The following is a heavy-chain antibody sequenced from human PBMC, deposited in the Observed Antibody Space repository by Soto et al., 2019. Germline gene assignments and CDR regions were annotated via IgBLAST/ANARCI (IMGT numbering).Heavy chain of an antibody. CDR3: ARGDHNYDFWSGYPRYWPNWFDP. Sequence: SETLSLTCAVYGGSFSGYYWSWIRQPPGKGLEWIGEINHSGSTNYNPSLKSRVTISVDTSKNQFSLKLSSVTAADTAVYYCARGDHNYDFWSGYPRYWPNWFDPWGQGTLVTVSS. CDR2: INHSGST. J-gene: IGHJ5*02. V-gene: IGHV4-34*01. CDR1: GGSFSGYY. D-gene: IGHD3-3*01.